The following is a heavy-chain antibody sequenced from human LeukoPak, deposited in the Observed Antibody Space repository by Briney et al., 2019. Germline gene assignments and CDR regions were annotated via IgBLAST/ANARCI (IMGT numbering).Heavy chain of an antibody. J-gene: IGHJ4*02. CDR3: ARSLPYGTTRYGRSDF. D-gene: IGHD6-13*01. Sequence: GGSLRLSCAASGFPFNAYWMTWVRQAPGKGLEWVANIRQDGDTKYYVDSVKGRFTISRDNAMNSLYLQMNSLRAEDTAIYYCARSLPYGTTRYGRSDFWGQGTLVTVSS. CDR2: IRQDGDTK. CDR1: GFPFNAYW. V-gene: IGHV3-7*03.